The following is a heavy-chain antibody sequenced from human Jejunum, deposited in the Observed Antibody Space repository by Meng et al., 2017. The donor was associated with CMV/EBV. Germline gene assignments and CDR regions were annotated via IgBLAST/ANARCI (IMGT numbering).Heavy chain of an antibody. Sequence: EVPLVECVGGLVQPGQSRRLASAAAGFTVSSSYMSWVRQAPGKGLEWVSALYSGGTTSYADSERGRFVISADNSKNTLYLQVDGLTGEDTDMYYCAKQVSDSSTYVYWGQGTLVTVSS. CDR3: AKQVSDSSTYVY. J-gene: IGHJ4*02. CDR2: LYSGGTT. V-gene: IGHV3-66*04. D-gene: IGHD4-11*01. CDR1: GFTVSSSY.